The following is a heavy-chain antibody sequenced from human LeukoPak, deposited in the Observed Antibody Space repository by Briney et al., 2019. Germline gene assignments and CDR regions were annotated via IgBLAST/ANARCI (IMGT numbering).Heavy chain of an antibody. V-gene: IGHV3-7*01. CDR2: MKNDGSEE. CDR1: GFTFSRRW. J-gene: IGHJ4*02. CDR3: AALDTATTTAGY. D-gene: IGHD5-18*01. Sequence: GGSLRLSCAASGFTFSRRWMSWVRQAPGKGQEWVACMKNDGSEEYYVDSVKGRFTISRDNARNSLFLQMNSLRAEDTAVYYCAALDTATTTAGYWGQGTLVTVSS.